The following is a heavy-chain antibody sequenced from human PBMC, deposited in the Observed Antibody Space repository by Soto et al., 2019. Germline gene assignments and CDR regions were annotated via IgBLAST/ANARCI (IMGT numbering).Heavy chain of an antibody. V-gene: IGHV1-2*02. J-gene: IGHJ6*02. CDR1: GYTFTSYG. Sequence: ASVKVSCKASGYTFTSYGISWVRQAPGQGLEWMGWINPNSGGTNYAQKFQGRVTMTRDTSISTAYMELSRLRSDDTAVYYCARMITFGGVIVTPRDYYGMDVRGQGTTVTVSS. CDR3: ARMITFGGVIVTPRDYYGMDV. D-gene: IGHD3-16*02. CDR2: INPNSGGT.